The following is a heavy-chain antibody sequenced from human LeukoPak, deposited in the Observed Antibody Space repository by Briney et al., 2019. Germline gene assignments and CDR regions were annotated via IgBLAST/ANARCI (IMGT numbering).Heavy chain of an antibody. D-gene: IGHD6-6*01. V-gene: IGHV3-23*01. Sequence: GRSLRLSCAASGFTFSSYGMYWVRQAPGKGLEWVSAISGSGGSTYYADSVKGRFTISRDNSKNTLYLQMDSLRAEDTAVYYCAKKGVAARPTWAVPSYYFDYWGQGTLVTVSS. J-gene: IGHJ4*02. CDR3: AKKGVAARPTWAVPSYYFDY. CDR1: GFTFSSYG. CDR2: ISGSGGST.